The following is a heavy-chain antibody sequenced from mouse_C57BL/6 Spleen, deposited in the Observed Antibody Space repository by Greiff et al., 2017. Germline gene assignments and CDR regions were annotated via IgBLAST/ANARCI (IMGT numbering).Heavy chain of an antibody. CDR1: GYAFSSSW. CDR2: IYPGDGDT. CDR3: ARSHYYGSSYGFAY. V-gene: IGHV1-82*01. D-gene: IGHD1-1*01. Sequence: VQLQESGPELVKPGASVKISCKASGYAFSSSWMNWVKQRPGKGLEWIGRIYPGDGDTNYNGKFKGKATLTADKSSSTAYMQLSSLTSDDSAVYFCARSHYYGSSYGFAYWGQGTLVTVSA. J-gene: IGHJ3*01.